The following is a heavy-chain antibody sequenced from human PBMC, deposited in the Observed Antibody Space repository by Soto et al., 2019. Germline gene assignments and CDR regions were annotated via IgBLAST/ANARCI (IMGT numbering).Heavy chain of an antibody. D-gene: IGHD2-15*01. CDR2: ISWNSGSI. CDR3: AKDGPLGYCSGGSCYAFDI. V-gene: IGHV3-9*01. CDR1: GFTFDDYA. J-gene: IGHJ3*02. Sequence: SGGSLRLSCAASGFTFDDYAMHWVRQAPGKGLEWVSGISWNSGSIGYADSVKGRFTISRDNAKNSLYLQMNSLRAEDTALYYCAKDGPLGYCSGGSCYAFDIWGQGTMVTVSS.